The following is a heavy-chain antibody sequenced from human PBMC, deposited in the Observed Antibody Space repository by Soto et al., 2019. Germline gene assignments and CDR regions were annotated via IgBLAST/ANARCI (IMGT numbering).Heavy chain of an antibody. CDR1: GFTFSSYS. V-gene: IGHV3-21*06. CDR3: ARDFKESQYYYYCMDA. J-gene: IGHJ6*01. CDR2: ISSSSIYT. Sequence: EVQLVESGGGLVKPGGSLRLSCVVSGFTFSSYSMNWVRQAPGKGLEWVSSISSSSIYTYYADSVKGRFTISRDNAKNSVYLQMTSLRAEATAVYYGARDFKESQYYYYCMDAGGKGPRSPSPQ. D-gene: IGHD3-10*01.